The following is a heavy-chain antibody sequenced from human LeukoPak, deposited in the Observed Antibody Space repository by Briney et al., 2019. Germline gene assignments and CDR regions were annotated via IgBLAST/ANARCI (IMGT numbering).Heavy chain of an antibody. V-gene: IGHV4-39*07. CDR2: IYYSGST. CDR1: GGSISSSSYY. CDR3: AREYSSSLSYFDY. J-gene: IGHJ4*02. D-gene: IGHD6-6*01. Sequence: SETLSLTCTVSGGSISSSSYYWGWIRQPPGKGLEWIGSIYYSGSTYYNPSLKSRVTTSVDTSKNQFSLKLSSVTAADTAVYYCAREYSSSLSYFDYWGQGTLVTVSS.